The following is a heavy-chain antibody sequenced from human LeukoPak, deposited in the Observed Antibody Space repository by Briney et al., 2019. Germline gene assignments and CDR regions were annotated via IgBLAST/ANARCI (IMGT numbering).Heavy chain of an antibody. V-gene: IGHV3-23*01. Sequence: GGSLRLSCAASGFTFSSFAMSWVRQAPGKGLDWVSSISGGSKNTYYADSVKGRFTISRDNSKNTLDLHLNSLIADDTAVYYCANMQLVKGVFEIWGQGTRVTVSS. CDR3: ANMQLVKGVFEI. D-gene: IGHD6-13*01. CDR2: ISGGSKNT. J-gene: IGHJ3*02. CDR1: GFTFSSFA.